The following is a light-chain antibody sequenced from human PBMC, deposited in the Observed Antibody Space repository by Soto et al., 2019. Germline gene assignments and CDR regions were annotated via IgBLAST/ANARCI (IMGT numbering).Light chain of an antibody. CDR3: NSYTSSSTYV. Sequence: QSALTQPASVSGSPGQSITISCTGTTSDVGRYNYVSWYQQHPGKAPKLIIYDVSNRPSGVSNRFSGSKSDNTASLTISGLQAEDEADYYCNSYTSSSTYVFGTGTKLTVL. CDR1: TSDVGRYNY. CDR2: DVS. J-gene: IGLJ1*01. V-gene: IGLV2-14*01.